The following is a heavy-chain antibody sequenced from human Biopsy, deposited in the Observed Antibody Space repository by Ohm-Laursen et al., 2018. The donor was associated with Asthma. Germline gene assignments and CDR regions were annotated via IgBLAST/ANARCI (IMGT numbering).Heavy chain of an antibody. D-gene: IGHD2-2*01. J-gene: IGHJ4*02. CDR3: ARKAGSCISRTCYSLDF. CDR2: IRSVVGTT. V-gene: IGHV1-69*01. Sequence: SSVKVSCKSLGGTFNTYVIGWVRQSGWECLGWVGGIRSVVGTTTYPQKLQDRVTITADDSTSTVYMELSSLRSEDTAVYYCARKAGSCISRTCYSLDFWGQGTLVTVSS. CDR1: GGTFNTYV.